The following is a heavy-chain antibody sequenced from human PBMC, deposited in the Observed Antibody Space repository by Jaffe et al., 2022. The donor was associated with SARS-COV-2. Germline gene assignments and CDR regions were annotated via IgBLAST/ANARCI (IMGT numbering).Heavy chain of an antibody. J-gene: IGHJ4*02. V-gene: IGHV4-59*08. CDR3: ARHDSSGYSSRTYYFDY. Sequence: QVQLQESGPGLVKPSETLSLTCTVSGGSISSYYWSWIRQPPGKGLEWIGYIYYSGSTNYNPSLKSRVTISVDTSKNQFSLKLSSVTAADTAVYYCARHDSSGYSSRTYYFDYWGQGTLVTVSS. D-gene: IGHD3-22*01. CDR1: GGSISSYY. CDR2: IYYSGST.